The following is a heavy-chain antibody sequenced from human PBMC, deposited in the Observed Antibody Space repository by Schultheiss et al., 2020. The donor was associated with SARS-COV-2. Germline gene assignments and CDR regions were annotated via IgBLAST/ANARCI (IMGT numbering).Heavy chain of an antibody. CDR3: AREDIVVVPAGRRSYGYGY. J-gene: IGHJ4*02. V-gene: IGHV3-33*08. D-gene: IGHD2-2*01. CDR1: GFTVSSNY. Sequence: GGSLRLSCAASGFTVSSNYMSWVRQAPGKGLEWVAVIWYDGSNKYYADSVKGRFTISRDNSKNTLYLQMNSLRAEDTAVYYCAREDIVVVPAGRRSYGYGYWGQGTLVTVSS. CDR2: IWYDGSNK.